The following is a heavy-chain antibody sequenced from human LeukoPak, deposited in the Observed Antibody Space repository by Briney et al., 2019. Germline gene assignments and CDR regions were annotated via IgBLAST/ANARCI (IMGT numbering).Heavy chain of an antibody. CDR1: GYSFTTLY. V-gene: IGHV5-10-1*01. Sequence: GESPKISCQASGYSFTTLYISWVRQMPGKGLEWMGRIDPSDSYTDYSPAFQGHVTISVDQSINTAFLQWSSLKASDTAMYYCARQIEAGANSPFDYWGQGTLVTVSA. J-gene: IGHJ4*02. CDR3: ARQIEAGANSPFDY. D-gene: IGHD1-26*01. CDR2: IDPSDSYT.